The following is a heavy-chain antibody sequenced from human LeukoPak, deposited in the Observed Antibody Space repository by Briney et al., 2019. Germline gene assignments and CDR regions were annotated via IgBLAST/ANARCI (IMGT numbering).Heavy chain of an antibody. D-gene: IGHD6-25*01. CDR2: ISAYNGNT. CDR1: XYTFTXXG. Sequence: XTVSXXXXXYTFTXXGISWVRQAPGQGLEWMGWISAYNGNTNYAQKLQGRVTMTTDTSTSTAYMELRSLRSDDTAVYYCARDRGPDAFDIWGQGTMVTVSS. CDR3: ARDRGPDAFDI. V-gene: IGHV1-18*01. J-gene: IGHJ3*02.